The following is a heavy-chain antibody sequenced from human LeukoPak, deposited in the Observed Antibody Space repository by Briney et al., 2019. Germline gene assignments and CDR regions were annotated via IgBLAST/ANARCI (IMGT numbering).Heavy chain of an antibody. CDR1: GYTFTSYD. CDR2: MNPNSGNT. CDR3: ARVRPYSSSWYVFRRNEIKNWFDP. D-gene: IGHD6-13*01. Sequence: GASVKVSCKASGYTFTSYDINWVRQATGQGLEWMGWMNPNSGNTGYAQKFQGRVTMTRNTSISTAYMELSSLRSEDTAVYYCARVRPYSSSWYVFRRNEIKNWFDPWGQGTLVTVSS. V-gene: IGHV1-8*01. J-gene: IGHJ5*02.